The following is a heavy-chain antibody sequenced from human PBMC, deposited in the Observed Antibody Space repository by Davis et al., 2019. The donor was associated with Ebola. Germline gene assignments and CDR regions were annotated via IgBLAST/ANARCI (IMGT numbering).Heavy chain of an antibody. CDR1: GYTFTSYY. D-gene: IGHD3-3*01. Sequence: ASVKVSCKASGYTFTSYYMHWVRQAPGQGLEWMGIINPSGGSTSYAQKFQGRVTMTRDTSTSTVYMELNSLRAEDTAVYYCAKHLGMERLSPFDCWGQGILVTVSS. V-gene: IGHV1-46*01. CDR3: AKHLGMERLSPFDC. J-gene: IGHJ4*02. CDR2: INPSGGST.